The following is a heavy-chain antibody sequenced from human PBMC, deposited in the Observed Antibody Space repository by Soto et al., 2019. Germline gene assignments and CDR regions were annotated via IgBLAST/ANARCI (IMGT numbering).Heavy chain of an antibody. CDR1: GGSISSSNW. Sequence: QVQLQESGPGLVKPSGTLSLTCAVSGGSISSSNWWSWVRQPPGKGLEWIGEVYHSGSTNSNPSLKRHVSKSVKKYRNQFYLKLSSVSAADTAVYYCARVRGSGYYGMDVWGQGSTVTVSS. V-gene: IGHV4-4*02. D-gene: IGHD2-15*01. CDR2: VYHSGST. CDR3: ARVRGSGYYGMDV. J-gene: IGHJ6*02.